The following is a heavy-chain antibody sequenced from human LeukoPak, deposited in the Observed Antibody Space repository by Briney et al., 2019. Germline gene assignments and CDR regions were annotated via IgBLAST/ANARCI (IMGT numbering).Heavy chain of an antibody. CDR2: IKPDGSEK. J-gene: IGHJ3*01. CDR3: ARGDFWSGDYTDAFDV. Sequence: GGSLRLSCAASGFTFSNYWMSWVRQAPGKGLEWVANIKPDGSEKYYVDSVKGRFSISRDNVRNALYLQMNSLGAGDTALYYCARGDFWSGDYTDAFDVWGQGTMVTVSS. V-gene: IGHV3-7*04. CDR1: GFTFSNYW. D-gene: IGHD3-3*01.